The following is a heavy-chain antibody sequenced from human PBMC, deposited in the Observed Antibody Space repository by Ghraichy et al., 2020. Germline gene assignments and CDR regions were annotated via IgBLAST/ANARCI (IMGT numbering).Heavy chain of an antibody. V-gene: IGHV4-34*01. CDR2: INHIGYT. CDR3: ARGRPPLGCYFDL. CDR1: GGSFSGYY. Sequence: SETLSLTCAVYGGSFSGYYWTWIRQPPGKGLEWIGEINHIGYTNYNPSLKSRVTISVDTSKSQFSLRLNSVTASDTAVYYCARGRPPLGCYFDLWGRGTLVTGSP. D-gene: IGHD3-16*01. J-gene: IGHJ2*01.